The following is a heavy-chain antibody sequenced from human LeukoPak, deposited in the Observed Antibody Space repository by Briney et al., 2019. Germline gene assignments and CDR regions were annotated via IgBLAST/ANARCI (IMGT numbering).Heavy chain of an antibody. CDR1: GGSISSYY. V-gene: IGHV4-4*07. D-gene: IGHD3-10*01. Sequence: SETLSLTCSVSGGSISSYYWTWIRQPAGKELEWIGRIYTSGSTNYNPSLKSRATMSVDTSKNQFSLKVSSVTAADTAVYYCARELYVAGSGYHYYMDVWGKGTTVTVSS. CDR2: IYTSGST. CDR3: ARELYVAGSGYHYYMDV. J-gene: IGHJ6*03.